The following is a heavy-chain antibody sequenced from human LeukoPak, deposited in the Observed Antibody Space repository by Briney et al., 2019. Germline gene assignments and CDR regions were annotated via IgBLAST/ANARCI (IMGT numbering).Heavy chain of an antibody. CDR3: ARVRGVTYYYGMDV. V-gene: IGHV4-39*07. CDR2: IYYSGST. J-gene: IGHJ6*02. CDR1: GGSISSSSYY. D-gene: IGHD3-10*01. Sequence: PSETLSLTCTVSGGSISSSSYYWGWIRQPPGKGLEWIGSIYYSGSTYYNPSLKSRVTISVDTSKNQFSLKLSSVTAADTAVYYCARVRGVTYYYGMDVWGQGTTVTVSS.